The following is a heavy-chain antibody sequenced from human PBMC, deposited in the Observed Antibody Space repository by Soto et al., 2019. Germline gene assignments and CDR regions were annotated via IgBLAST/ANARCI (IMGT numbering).Heavy chain of an antibody. CDR2: IWYDGSNK. J-gene: IGHJ6*02. D-gene: IGHD1-20*01. Sequence: GGSLRLSCAASGFTFSSYGMHWVRQAPGKGLEWVAVIWYDGSNKYYADSVKGRFTISRDNSKNTLYLQMNSLRAEDTAVYYCARGIKGVESYYYYYGMDVWGQGTTVTVSS. V-gene: IGHV3-33*01. CDR1: GFTFSSYG. CDR3: ARGIKGVESYYYYYGMDV.